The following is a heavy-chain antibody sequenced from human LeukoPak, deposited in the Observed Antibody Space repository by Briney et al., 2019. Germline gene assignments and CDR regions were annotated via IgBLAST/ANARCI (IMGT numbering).Heavy chain of an antibody. J-gene: IGHJ4*02. CDR2: IYYSGST. Sequence: SETLSLTCTVSGDSISSYYWSWIRQPPGKGLEWIGYIYYSGSTNYNPSLKSRVTISIDTSKNQFSLKLSSVTAADTAVYYCARGVVTAPQTFDYWGQGTLVTVSS. D-gene: IGHD2-21*02. CDR3: ARGVVTAPQTFDY. CDR1: GDSISSYY. V-gene: IGHV4-59*01.